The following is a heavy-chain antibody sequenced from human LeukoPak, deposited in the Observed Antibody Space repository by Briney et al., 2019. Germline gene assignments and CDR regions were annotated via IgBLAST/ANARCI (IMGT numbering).Heavy chain of an antibody. CDR1: GYTFTVYY. V-gene: IGHV1-2*04. CDR3: ARDRLGGSTYFDY. Sequence: ASVKVSCKASGYTFTVYYMHWVRQAPGQGLEWMGWINPNSGGTNYAQKFQGWVTMTRDTSTSTVYMELSSLRSEDTAVYYCARDRLGGSTYFDYWGQGTLVTVSS. J-gene: IGHJ4*02. CDR2: INPNSGGT. D-gene: IGHD3-16*01.